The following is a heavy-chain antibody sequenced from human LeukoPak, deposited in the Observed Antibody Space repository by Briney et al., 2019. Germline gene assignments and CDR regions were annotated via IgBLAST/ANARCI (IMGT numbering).Heavy chain of an antibody. CDR1: GFTFSGSA. CDR2: IRSKTNDYAT. J-gene: IGHJ4*02. D-gene: IGHD3-10*01. V-gene: IGHV3-73*01. CDR3: TGNYYGSGSYADFDY. Sequence: SGGSLRLSCAVSGFTFSGSAIHWVRQASGRGLEWVGRIRSKTNDYATAYAASVKGRFTISRDDSKNTAYLQMDSLKTEDTAVYYCTGNYYGSGSYADFDYWGQGTLVTVSS.